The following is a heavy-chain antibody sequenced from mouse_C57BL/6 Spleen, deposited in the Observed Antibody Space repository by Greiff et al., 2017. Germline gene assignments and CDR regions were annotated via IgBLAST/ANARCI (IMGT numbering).Heavy chain of an antibody. Sequence: VQLQQSGAELVRPGASVKLSCKASGYTFTDYYINWVKQRPGQGLEWIARIYPGSGNTYYNEKFKGKATLTAEKSSSTAYMQLSSLTSEDSAVYYCTRDDYGSSYFDYWGQGTTLTVSS. J-gene: IGHJ2*01. D-gene: IGHD1-1*01. V-gene: IGHV1-76*01. CDR2: IYPGSGNT. CDR3: TRDDYGSSYFDY. CDR1: GYTFTDYY.